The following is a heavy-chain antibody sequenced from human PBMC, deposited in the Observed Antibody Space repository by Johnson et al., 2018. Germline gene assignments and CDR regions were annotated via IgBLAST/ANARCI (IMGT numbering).Heavy chain of an antibody. CDR2: ISSSSSYI. D-gene: IGHD2-2*01. V-gene: IGHV3-21*01. CDR1: GFTFSSYS. CDR3: ARARGVVVPAAENYYYYGMDV. J-gene: IGHJ6*02. Sequence: EVQLVESGGGLVKPGGSLRLSCAASGFTFSSYSMNWVRQAPGKGLEWVSSISSSSSYIYYADSVKGRFTISRDNAKNSLYLQMNSLRAEDTAVYYCARARGVVVPAAENYYYYGMDVWGQGTTVTVSS.